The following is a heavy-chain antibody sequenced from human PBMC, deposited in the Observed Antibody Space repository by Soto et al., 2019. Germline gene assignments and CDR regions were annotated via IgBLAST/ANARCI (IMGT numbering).Heavy chain of an antibody. V-gene: IGHV4-30-4*01. D-gene: IGHD5-18*01. J-gene: IGHJ3*02. CDR2: IYYSGST. CDR1: GGSISSGDYY. CDR3: AGGGGYSYGDDAFDI. Sequence: SETLSLTCTVSGGSISSGDYYWSWIRQPPGKGLEWIGYIYYSGSTYYNPSLKSRVTISVDTSKNQFSLKLSSVTAADTAVYYCAGGGGYSYGDDAFDIWGQGTMVTVS.